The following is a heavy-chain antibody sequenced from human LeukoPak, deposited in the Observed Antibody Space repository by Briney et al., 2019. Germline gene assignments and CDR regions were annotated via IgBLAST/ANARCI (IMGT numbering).Heavy chain of an antibody. J-gene: IGHJ4*02. V-gene: IGHV3-69-1*01. D-gene: IGHD3-10*01. CDR1: GFTFSGYA. CDR2: IKSGGDK. CDR3: AKGYGSGNYYSDY. Sequence: GGSLRLSCVASGFTFSGYAMNWVRQAPGKGLELEWVSSIKSGGDKKYADSAKGRFTISRDNAKNSLFLQLNSLRAEDTAVYYCAKGYGSGNYYSDYWGQGTLVTVSS.